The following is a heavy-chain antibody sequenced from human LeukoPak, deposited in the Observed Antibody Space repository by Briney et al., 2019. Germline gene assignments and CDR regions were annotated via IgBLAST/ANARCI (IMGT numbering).Heavy chain of an antibody. Sequence: GGSLRLSCAASGFTFSDYYMSWIRQAPGKGLEWISYISSSTYPNYADSVKGRLTISRDNAKNSMYQQMNSLSAEETAGYYCARISGSYVFDYWGQGTLVTVSS. V-gene: IGHV3-11*03. CDR1: GFTFSDYY. D-gene: IGHD1-26*01. J-gene: IGHJ4*02. CDR2: ISSSTYP. CDR3: ARISGSYVFDY.